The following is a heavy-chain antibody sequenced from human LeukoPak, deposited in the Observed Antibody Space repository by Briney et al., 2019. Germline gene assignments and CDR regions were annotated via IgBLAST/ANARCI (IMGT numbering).Heavy chain of an antibody. D-gene: IGHD3-22*01. CDR1: GGSISSYY. CDR3: ARAQGSSGYPQDFDY. J-gene: IGHJ4*02. Sequence: SETLSLTCTVSGGSISSYYGSWIRQPPGKGLEWIGYIYYSGSTNYNPSLKSRVTISVDTSKNQFSLKLSSVTAADTAVYYCARAQGSSGYPQDFDYWGQGTLVTVSS. V-gene: IGHV4-59*01. CDR2: IYYSGST.